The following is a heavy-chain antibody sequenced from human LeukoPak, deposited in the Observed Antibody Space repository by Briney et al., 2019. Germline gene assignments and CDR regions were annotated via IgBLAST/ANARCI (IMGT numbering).Heavy chain of an antibody. J-gene: IGHJ4*02. CDR2: IYYSGST. Sequence: SETLSLTCAVYGGSFSGYYWSWIRQPPGKGLEWIGSIYYSGSTYYNPSLKSRVTISVDTSKNQFSLKLSSVTAADTAVYYCARDRSYGFFDYWGQGTLVTVSS. CDR1: GGSFSGYY. CDR3: ARDRSYGFFDY. V-gene: IGHV4-34*01. D-gene: IGHD5-18*01.